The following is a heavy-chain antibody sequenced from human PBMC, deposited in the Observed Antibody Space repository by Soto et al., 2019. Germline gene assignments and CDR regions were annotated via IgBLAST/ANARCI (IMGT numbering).Heavy chain of an antibody. CDR1: GYTFTSYG. Sequence: QVHLVQSGAEVKKPGASVKVSCKGSGYTFTSYGITWVRQAPGQGLEWMGWISAHNGNTDYAQKLQGRVTVTSDTSTSTANMELRGLRADDTAVYYWARGRYGDYWGQGALVTVSS. CDR2: ISAHNGNT. CDR3: ARGRYGDY. J-gene: IGHJ4*02. V-gene: IGHV1-18*01. D-gene: IGHD1-1*01.